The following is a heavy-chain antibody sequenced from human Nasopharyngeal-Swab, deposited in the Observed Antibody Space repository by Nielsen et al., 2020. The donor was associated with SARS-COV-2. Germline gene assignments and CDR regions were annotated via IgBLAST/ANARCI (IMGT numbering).Heavy chain of an antibody. CDR3: GRQLRLGELSLYNEFDY. CDR1: GFTFSYYS. Sequence: GSLKISGAACGFTFSYYSMSWVREAPGKGLEWVSSISGSGSYIDYADSVKGRFTISRDNAKNSLYLQMNSLRVEDTAVYYCGRQLRLGELSLYNEFDYWGQGTLVTVSS. CDR2: ISGSGSYI. V-gene: IGHV3-21*01. J-gene: IGHJ4*02. D-gene: IGHD3-16*02.